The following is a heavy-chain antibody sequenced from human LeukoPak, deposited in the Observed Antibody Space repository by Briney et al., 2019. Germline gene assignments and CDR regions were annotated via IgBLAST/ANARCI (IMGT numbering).Heavy chain of an antibody. CDR3: ARGFYDSSGYLLVRFFDY. CDR1: GFTVSTNY. V-gene: IGHV3-53*01. J-gene: IGHJ4*02. Sequence: GGSLRLSCAASGFTVSTNYMSWVRQAPGKGLEWVSVIYSGGSTYYADSVQGRFTISRDNSKNTLFLQMNSLRAEDTAVYYCARGFYDSSGYLLVRFFDYWGQGTLVTVSS. D-gene: IGHD3-22*01. CDR2: IYSGGST.